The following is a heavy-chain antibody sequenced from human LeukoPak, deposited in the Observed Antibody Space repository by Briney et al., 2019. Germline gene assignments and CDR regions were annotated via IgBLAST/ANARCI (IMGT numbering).Heavy chain of an antibody. CDR2: IYYSGST. CDR3: ARDLAGYGDYVKGKYYYYMDV. CDR1: GGSISSYY. D-gene: IGHD4-17*01. Sequence: PSETLSLTCTVSGGSISSYYWSWIRQPPGKGLEWIGYIYYSGSTNYNPSLKSRVTISVDTSKNQFSLKLSSVTAADTAVYYCARDLAGYGDYVKGKYYYYMDVWGKGTTVTVSS. V-gene: IGHV4-59*01. J-gene: IGHJ6*03.